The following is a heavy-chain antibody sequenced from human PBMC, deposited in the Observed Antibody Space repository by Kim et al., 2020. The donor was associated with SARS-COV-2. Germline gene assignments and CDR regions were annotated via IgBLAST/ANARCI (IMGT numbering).Heavy chain of an antibody. CDR2: INHSGST. J-gene: IGHJ3*02. V-gene: IGHV4-34*01. CDR1: GGSFSGYY. D-gene: IGHD3-16*02. Sequence: SETLSLTCAVYGGSFSGYYWSWIRQPPGKGLEWIGEINHSGSTNYNPSLKSRVTISVDTSKNQFSLKLSSVTAADTAVYYCAREAEHRDYVWGSYRSLDAFDIWGQGTMVTVSS. CDR3: AREAEHRDYVWGSYRSLDAFDI.